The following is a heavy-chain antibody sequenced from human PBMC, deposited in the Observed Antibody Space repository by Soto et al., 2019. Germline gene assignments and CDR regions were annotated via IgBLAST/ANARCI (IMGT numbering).Heavy chain of an antibody. D-gene: IGHD2-2*02. V-gene: IGHV4-61*01. J-gene: IGHJ6*02. Sequence: TXETLLVTCTLSGGPVSSDTHCWSWIRQPPGKRLGWIGFIYSSGSTNYNPSLKSRVTMSVDTSKNQFSLKLRSVIVADTAVYHCARFVTSCSGTTCYTPADVWDQGSAVTLSS. CDR1: GGPVSSDTHC. CDR2: IYSSGST. CDR3: ARFVTSCSGTTCYTPADV.